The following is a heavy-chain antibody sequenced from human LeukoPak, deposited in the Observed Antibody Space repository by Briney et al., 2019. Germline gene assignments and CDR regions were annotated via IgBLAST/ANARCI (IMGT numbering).Heavy chain of an antibody. CDR1: GYTFTSYD. CDR2: MNPNSGNT. D-gene: IGHD3-3*01. J-gene: IGHJ5*02. CDR3: ARGSGYYFWSGYFFWFDP. V-gene: IGHV1-8*01. Sequence: ASVKVSCKASGYTFTSYDINWVRQATGQGLEWMGWMNPNSGNTGYAQKFQGRVTMTRNTSISTAYMELSSLRSEDPAAHYCARGSGYYFWSGYFFWFDPWGQGTLVTVSS.